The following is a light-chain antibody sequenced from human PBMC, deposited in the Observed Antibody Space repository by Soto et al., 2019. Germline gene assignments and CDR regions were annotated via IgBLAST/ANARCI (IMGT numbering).Light chain of an antibody. Sequence: SVLPQPPSAYGTPGQRVTISCSGSSSNIGSNTVNWYQQLPGTAPKLLIYSNNQRPSGVPDRFSGSKSGTSASLAISGLQSEDEADYYCAAWDDSLNGYVFGTGTKVTVL. CDR2: SNN. CDR1: SSNIGSNT. CDR3: AAWDDSLNGYV. J-gene: IGLJ1*01. V-gene: IGLV1-44*01.